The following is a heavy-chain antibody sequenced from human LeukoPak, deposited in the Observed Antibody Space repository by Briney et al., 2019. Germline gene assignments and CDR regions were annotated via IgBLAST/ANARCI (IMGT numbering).Heavy chain of an antibody. CDR2: ISYDGFNP. CDR1: GFTFNSYG. CDR3: AKVKEMYSSGSYYFDY. D-gene: IGHD6-19*01. V-gene: IGHV3-30*18. J-gene: IGHJ4*02. Sequence: GGSLRLSCAASGFTFNSYGMHWVRQAPGKGLEWVAVISYDGFNPYYADSVKGRFTISRDNSKNTLWLQMNSLRAEDTAVYYCAKVKEMYSSGSYYFDYWGQGTLVTVSS.